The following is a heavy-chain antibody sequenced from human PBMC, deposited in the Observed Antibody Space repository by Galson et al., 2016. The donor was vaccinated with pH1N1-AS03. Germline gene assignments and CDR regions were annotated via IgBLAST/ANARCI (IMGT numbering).Heavy chain of an antibody. CDR2: IYKIGST. D-gene: IGHD6-13*01. V-gene: IGHV4-59*08. Sequence: ETLSLTCSVSGGSISNYYWSWIRQSPGKGLEWIGYIYKIGSTNYNPSLKSRVTISVDTSKNQFSLRLSSVTAADTAVYYCARRDSSWYSGFAIWGQGTMVTVSS. J-gene: IGHJ3*02. CDR3: ARRDSSWYSGFAI. CDR1: GGSISNYY.